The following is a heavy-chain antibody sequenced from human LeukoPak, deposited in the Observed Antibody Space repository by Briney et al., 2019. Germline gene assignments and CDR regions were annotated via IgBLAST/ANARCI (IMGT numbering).Heavy chain of an antibody. V-gene: IGHV3-66*01. D-gene: IGHD6-6*01. CDR3: ATIAARRFDY. Sequence: PGGSLRLSCAASGFTVSSNYLSWVRQAPGKGLEWVSVIFSGGSTYYADSVKGRFTLSRDNSRNTLYLQMSSLRAEDTAVYYCATIAARRFDYWGQGALVTVSS. CDR2: IFSGGST. CDR1: GFTVSSNY. J-gene: IGHJ4*02.